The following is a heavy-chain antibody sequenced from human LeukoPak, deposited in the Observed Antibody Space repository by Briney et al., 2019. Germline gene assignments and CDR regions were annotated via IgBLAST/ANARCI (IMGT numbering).Heavy chain of an antibody. D-gene: IGHD3-9*01. V-gene: IGHV3-23*01. CDR2: ISGSGGST. J-gene: IGHJ4*02. CDR3: ARVALDYDILTGYIGKTFDC. Sequence: PGGSLRLSCAASGFTFSSYAMSWVRQAPGKGLEWVSAISGSGGSTYYADSVKGRFTISRDNAKNSLYLQMNSLRAEDTAVYYCARVALDYDILTGYIGKTFDCWGQGTLVTVSS. CDR1: GFTFSSYA.